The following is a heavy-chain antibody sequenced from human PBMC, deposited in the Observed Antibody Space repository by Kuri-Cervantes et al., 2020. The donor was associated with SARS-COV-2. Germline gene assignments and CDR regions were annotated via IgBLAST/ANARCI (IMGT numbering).Heavy chain of an antibody. CDR1: GGSISSGGYY. J-gene: IGHJ6*02. Sequence: SETLSLTCTVSGGSISSGGYYWSWIRQHPGKGLEWIGYIYYSGSTYYNPSLKSRVTLSVDTSKNQFSLKLSSVTAADTAVYYCARDRGAYYDFWSGYYTKGLFSPSGHYYYYYGMDVWGQGTTVTVSS. CDR2: IYYSGST. D-gene: IGHD3-3*01. CDR3: ARDRGAYYDFWSGYYTKGLFSPSGHYYYYYGMDV. V-gene: IGHV4-31*03.